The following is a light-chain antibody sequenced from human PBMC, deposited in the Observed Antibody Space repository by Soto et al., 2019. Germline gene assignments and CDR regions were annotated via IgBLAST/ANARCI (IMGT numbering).Light chain of an antibody. Sequence: QSALTQPASVSGSPGQSITISCTGTSSDVGAYNYVSWYQQHPGKAPKLMIYEVSDRPSGVSNRFSGSKSGNTASLTISGLQAEDEADYYCSSYTSINTQLFGGGTKLTVL. CDR1: SSDVGAYNY. CDR3: SSYTSINTQL. J-gene: IGLJ3*02. V-gene: IGLV2-14*01. CDR2: EVS.